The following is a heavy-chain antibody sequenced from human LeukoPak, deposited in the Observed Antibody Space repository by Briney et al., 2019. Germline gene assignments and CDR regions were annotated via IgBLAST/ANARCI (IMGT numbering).Heavy chain of an antibody. Sequence: ASVKVSCKASGYTFTSYGISWVRQAPGQGLEWMGWICAYNGNTNYAQKLQGRVTMTTDTSTSTAYMELRSLRSDDTAVYYCARGSMVRGVILLDVWGKGTTVTISS. CDR1: GYTFTSYG. J-gene: IGHJ6*03. D-gene: IGHD3-10*01. CDR3: ARGSMVRGVILLDV. CDR2: ICAYNGNT. V-gene: IGHV1-18*01.